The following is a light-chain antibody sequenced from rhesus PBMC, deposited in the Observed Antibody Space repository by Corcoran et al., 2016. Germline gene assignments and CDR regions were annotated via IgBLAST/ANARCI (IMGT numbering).Light chain of an antibody. CDR1: YTNIGTND. Sequence: QSVLNQPPSASGAPGQSVIISCSGSYTNIGTNDVYWYQQFPGTAPKLLIYYTHQRPSGVPDRFSGSKSGTSASLAISGLRPEDEDEYFCEAGDSGLSGVLFGGGTRLTVL. J-gene: IGLJ3*01. CDR3: EAGDSGLSGVL. CDR2: YTH. V-gene: IGLV1S4*01.